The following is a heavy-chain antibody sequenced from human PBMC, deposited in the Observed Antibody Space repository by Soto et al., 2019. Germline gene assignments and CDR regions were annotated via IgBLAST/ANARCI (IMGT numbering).Heavy chain of an antibody. CDR1: GFSFSSYA. CDR3: AKGSIEYSDSVDN. V-gene: IGHV3-23*01. CDR2: ISARGGSL. Sequence: EVQLLESGGGLVQPGGSLRLSCAASGFSFSSYAMVWVRHAPGKGLEWVSVISARGGSLYFADSVKGRFTISRDNSKNVLSLAMNSLRAEDTATYFWAKGSIEYSDSVDNWGQGTLVVVSS. J-gene: IGHJ4*02. D-gene: IGHD5-12*01.